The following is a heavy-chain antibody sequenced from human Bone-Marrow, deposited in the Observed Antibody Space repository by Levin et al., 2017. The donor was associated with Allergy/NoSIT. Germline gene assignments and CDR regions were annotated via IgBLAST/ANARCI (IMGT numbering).Heavy chain of an antibody. V-gene: IGHV1-69*04. J-gene: IGHJ5*02. CDR3: EVVVRYGSGSYYKDWFDP. D-gene: IGHD3-10*01. CDR2: IIPILGIA. Sequence: SVKVSCKASGGTFSSYAISWVRQAPGQGLEWMGRIIPILGIANYAQKFQGRVTITADKSTSTAYMELSSLRSEDTAVYYCEVVVRYGSGSYYKDWFDPWGQGTLVTVSS. CDR1: GGTFSSYA.